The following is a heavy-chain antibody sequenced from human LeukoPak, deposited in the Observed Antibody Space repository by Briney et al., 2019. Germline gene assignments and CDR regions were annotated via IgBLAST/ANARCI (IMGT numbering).Heavy chain of an antibody. D-gene: IGHD3-3*01. CDR3: ARGESITIFGVVSGGYFDY. Sequence: GESLQISCQGSGYSFTSYWIGWVRQMPGKGLEWMGIIYPGDSDTRYSPSFQGQVTISADKSISTAYLQWSSLKASDTAMYYCARGESITIFGVVSGGYFDYWGQGTLVTVSS. V-gene: IGHV5-51*01. J-gene: IGHJ4*02. CDR2: IYPGDSDT. CDR1: GYSFTSYW.